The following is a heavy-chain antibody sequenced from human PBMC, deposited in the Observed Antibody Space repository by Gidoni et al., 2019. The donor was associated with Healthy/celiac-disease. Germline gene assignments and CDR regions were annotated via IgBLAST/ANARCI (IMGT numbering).Heavy chain of an antibody. CDR3: ARGCIAVAGIPLPDDY. Sequence: QVQLVESGGGVVQPGGSVRLSCAASGFTFSSYAMHWVRQAPGKGLEWVAVISYDGSNKYYADSVKGRFTISRDNSKNTLYLQMNSLRAEDTAVYYCARGCIAVAGIPLPDDYWGQGTLVTVSS. J-gene: IGHJ4*02. V-gene: IGHV3-30-3*01. D-gene: IGHD6-19*01. CDR1: GFTFSSYA. CDR2: ISYDGSNK.